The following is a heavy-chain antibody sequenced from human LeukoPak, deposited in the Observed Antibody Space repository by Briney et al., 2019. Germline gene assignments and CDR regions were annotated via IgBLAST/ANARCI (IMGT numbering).Heavy chain of an antibody. J-gene: IGHJ3*02. CDR2: ISSSSSYI. CDR3: ARAIIVGATWRPSSDAFDI. Sequence: GGSLRLSCAASGFTFSSYSMTWVRQAPGKGLEWVSSISSSSSYIYYADSVKGRFTISRDNAKNSLYLQMNSLRAEDTAVYYCARAIIVGATWRPSSDAFDIWGQGTMVTVSS. CDR1: GFTFSSYS. D-gene: IGHD1-26*01. V-gene: IGHV3-21*01.